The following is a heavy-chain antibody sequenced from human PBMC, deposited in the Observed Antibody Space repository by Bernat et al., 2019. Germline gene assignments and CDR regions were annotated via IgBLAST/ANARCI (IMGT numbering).Heavy chain of an antibody. V-gene: IGHV4-61*08. CDR1: GGSVSSGVYY. D-gene: IGHD6-13*01. Sequence: QVQLQESGLGLVKPSETLSLTCTVSGGSVSSGVYYWSWIRQPPGKGLEWIEYIYYSGSTNYNPSLKSRVTISVDTSKNQFSLKLSSVTAADTAVYYCARGLSSSWYLGYFDYWGQGTLVTVSS. J-gene: IGHJ4*02. CDR2: IYYSGST. CDR3: ARGLSSSWYLGYFDY.